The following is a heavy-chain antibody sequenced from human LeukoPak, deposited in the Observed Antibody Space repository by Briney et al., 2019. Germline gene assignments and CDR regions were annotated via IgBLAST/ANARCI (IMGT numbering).Heavy chain of an antibody. CDR3: AGGGLIKFDY. Sequence: SETLSLTCTVSGGSISSYYWSWIRQPPGKGLEWIGYIYYSATTNYNPSLKSRVTISVDTSKNQFSLKLSSVTAADTAVYYCAGGGLIKFDYWGQGTLVTVSS. V-gene: IGHV4-59*01. CDR2: IYYSATT. J-gene: IGHJ4*02. CDR1: GGSISSYY. D-gene: IGHD3-10*01.